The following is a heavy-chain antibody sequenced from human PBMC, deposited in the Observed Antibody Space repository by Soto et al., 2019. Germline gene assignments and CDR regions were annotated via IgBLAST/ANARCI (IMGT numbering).Heavy chain of an antibody. CDR3: ARDIGSFAYGEGY. Sequence: SETLSPTCSVSGGSINGYWWSWIRQAPGKGLEGIARVYSSGTTDYNPSLNRRATMSVETSKNQFSLNLSSVTAADTAVYYCARDIGSFAYGEGYWGQGIQVTGS. V-gene: IGHV4-4*07. CDR2: VYSSGTT. CDR1: GGSINGYW. J-gene: IGHJ4*02. D-gene: IGHD2-21*01.